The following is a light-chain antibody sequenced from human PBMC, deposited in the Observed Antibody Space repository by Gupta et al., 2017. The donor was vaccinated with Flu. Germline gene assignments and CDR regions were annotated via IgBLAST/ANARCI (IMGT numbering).Light chain of an antibody. J-gene: IGKJ1*01. V-gene: IGKV2-40*01. CDR1: QSLFHSDDGNTY. Sequence: IEMTPTPLSLSVTPGEPASISCPSSQSLFHSDDGNTYLDWYVQKPGQPPQLLIYTVSRRPYGIPDRFSGSGSHTDFTLTISRVEAEDVGIYYCQQRAEFPWTFGRGTRVEIK. CDR3: QQRAEFPWT. CDR2: TVS.